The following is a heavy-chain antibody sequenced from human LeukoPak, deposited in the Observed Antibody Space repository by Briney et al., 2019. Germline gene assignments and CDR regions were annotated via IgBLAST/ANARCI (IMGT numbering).Heavy chain of an antibody. CDR1: GGSFSGYY. J-gene: IGHJ4*02. V-gene: IGHV4-34*01. CDR2: INHSGST. D-gene: IGHD3-16*02. Sequence: PSETPSLTCAVYGGSFSGYYWSWIRQPPGKGLEWIGEINHSGSTNYNPSLKSRVTISVDTSKNQFSLKLSSVTAADTAVYYCARGHRRDYVWGSYRFDYWGQGTLVTVSS. CDR3: ARGHRRDYVWGSYRFDY.